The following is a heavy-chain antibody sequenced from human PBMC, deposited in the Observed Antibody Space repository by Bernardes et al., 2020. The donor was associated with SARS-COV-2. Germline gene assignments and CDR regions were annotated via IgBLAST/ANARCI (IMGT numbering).Heavy chain of an antibody. Sequence: GGSLRLSCAASGFTFPYYAMSWVRQAPGKGLEWVSYISGSGATTFYADSVKGRFTISRDNSKNTLFLQMNSLRADDTAVYYCANNGYSYGYSLWWGQGTLVTVSS. CDR1: GFTFPYYA. CDR3: ANNGYSYGYSLW. V-gene: IGHV3-23*01. D-gene: IGHD5-18*01. J-gene: IGHJ4*02. CDR2: ISGSGATT.